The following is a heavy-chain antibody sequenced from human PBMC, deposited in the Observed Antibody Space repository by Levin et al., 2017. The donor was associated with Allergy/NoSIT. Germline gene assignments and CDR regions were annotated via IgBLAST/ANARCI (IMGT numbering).Heavy chain of an antibody. CDR1: GFTFSSYA. CDR3: AKAQWELGAFDI. CDR2: ISGSGGST. V-gene: IGHV3-23*01. D-gene: IGHD1-26*01. J-gene: IGHJ3*02. Sequence: GESLKISCAASGFTFSSYAMSWVRQAPGKGLEWVSAISGSGGSTYYADSVKGRFTISRDNSKNTLYLQMNSLRAEDTAVYYCAKAQWELGAFDIWGQGTMVTVSS.